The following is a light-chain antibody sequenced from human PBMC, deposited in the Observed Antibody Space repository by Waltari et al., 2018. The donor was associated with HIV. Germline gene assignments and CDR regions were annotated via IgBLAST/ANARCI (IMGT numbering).Light chain of an antibody. J-gene: IGKJ1*01. CDR1: QSINDW. Sequence: DIQMTQSPCSLSASVGDRVIITCRASQSINDWLAWYQQKPGKAPKFLIYKASNLESGVPSRFSASGSGTEFTLTISSLQPDDFATYYCQQYHSYLWTFGQGTKV. V-gene: IGKV1-5*03. CDR2: KAS. CDR3: QQYHSYLWT.